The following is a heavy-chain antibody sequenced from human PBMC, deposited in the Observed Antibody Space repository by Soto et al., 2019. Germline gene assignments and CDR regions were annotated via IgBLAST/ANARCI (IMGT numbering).Heavy chain of an antibody. CDR3: ATYYGGNPIDY. J-gene: IGHJ4*02. V-gene: IGHV4-39*01. Sequence: SETLSLTCTVSGGSISSSSYYWGWIRQPPGKGLEWIGSIYYSGSTYYNPSLKSRVTISVDTSKNQFSLKLSSVTAADTAVYYCATYYGGNPIDYWGQGTLVTVSS. CDR2: IYYSGST. CDR1: GGSISSSSYY. D-gene: IGHD4-17*01.